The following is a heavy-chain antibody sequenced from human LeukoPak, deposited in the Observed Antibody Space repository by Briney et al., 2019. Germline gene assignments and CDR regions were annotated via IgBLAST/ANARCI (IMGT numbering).Heavy chain of an antibody. J-gene: IGHJ3*02. V-gene: IGHV1-2*02. CDR1: GYTFSMYN. CDR2: INPSGGT. Sequence: ASVKVSCKASGYTFSMYNMHWVRQAPGQGLEWMGIINPSGGTSYAQKFQGRVTMTRDTSISTAYMELSRLRSDDTAVYYCARWTTVVTPNAFDIWGQGTMVTVSS. CDR3: ARWTTVVTPNAFDI. D-gene: IGHD4-23*01.